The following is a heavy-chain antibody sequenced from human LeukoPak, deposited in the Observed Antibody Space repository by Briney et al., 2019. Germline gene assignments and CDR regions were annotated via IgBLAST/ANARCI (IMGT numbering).Heavy chain of an antibody. CDR3: ARYDFWSGDAFDI. D-gene: IGHD3-3*01. CDR2: IIPILNIP. V-gene: IGHV1-69*04. J-gene: IGHJ3*02. CDR1: GGTFDNSA. Sequence: SVKVSCKASGGTFDNSAINWVRQAPGQGLEWMGRIIPILNIPNYAQKLQGRVTIAADKSTSTAYMELSSLRSDDTAVYYCARYDFWSGDAFDIWGQGTMVTVSS.